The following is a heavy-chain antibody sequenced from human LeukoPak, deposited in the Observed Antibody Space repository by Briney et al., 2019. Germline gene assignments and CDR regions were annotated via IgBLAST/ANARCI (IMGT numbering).Heavy chain of an antibody. CDR3: AKVGYCSGGSCSLFADY. J-gene: IGHJ4*02. Sequence: GGSLRLSCAASGFTFSSYGMHWVRQAPGKGLEWVAVISYDGSNKYYADSVKGRFTISRDNSKNTLYLQMNSLRAEDTAVYYCAKVGYCSGGSCSLFADYWGQGTLVTVSS. CDR1: GFTFSSYG. D-gene: IGHD2-15*01. V-gene: IGHV3-30*18. CDR2: ISYDGSNK.